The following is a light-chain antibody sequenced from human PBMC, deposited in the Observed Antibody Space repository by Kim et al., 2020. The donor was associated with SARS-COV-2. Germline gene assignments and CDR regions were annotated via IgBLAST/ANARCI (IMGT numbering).Light chain of an antibody. Sequence: EIVLTQSPVTVSLSPGDRASLSCRASHSVSSSYLAWYQQKPGQAPRLLIYGASRRATGIPGRFSGSGSRTDFTLTISRLEPEDVAVYYCQQYGNSPLTFGGGTKVDIK. CDR2: GAS. V-gene: IGKV3-20*01. CDR1: HSVSSSY. CDR3: QQYGNSPLT. J-gene: IGKJ4*01.